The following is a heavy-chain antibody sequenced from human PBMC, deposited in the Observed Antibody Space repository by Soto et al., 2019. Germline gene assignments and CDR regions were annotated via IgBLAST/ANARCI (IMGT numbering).Heavy chain of an antibody. CDR1: GYIFTSYW. CDR2: IYPGDSDT. Sequence: SLKISCQGSGYIFTSYWIACVRQMPGKGLELMGIIYPGDSDTRYGPSFQGQVTISADKSISTAYLQWSSLKASDTAMYSCARPFDTSRWYDYWGQGTLVTIS. V-gene: IGHV5-51*01. D-gene: IGHD6-19*01. CDR3: ARPFDTSRWYDY. J-gene: IGHJ4*02.